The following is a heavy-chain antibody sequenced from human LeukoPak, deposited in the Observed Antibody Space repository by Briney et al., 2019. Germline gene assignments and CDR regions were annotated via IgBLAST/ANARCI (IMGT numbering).Heavy chain of an antibody. J-gene: IGHJ4*02. D-gene: IGHD2-15*01. CDR2: ISGSGGSK. CDR1: GFTFSNYA. CDR3: AKGNEATYCSGGSCLGAARDY. V-gene: IGHV3-23*01. Sequence: GGSLRLSCAASGFTFSNYAMSWVRQAPGKGLEWVSAISGSGGSKYYADSVKGRFTISRDNSRNTLYLQMNSLRAEDTAVYYCAKGNEATYCSGGSCLGAARDYWGQGTLVTVSS.